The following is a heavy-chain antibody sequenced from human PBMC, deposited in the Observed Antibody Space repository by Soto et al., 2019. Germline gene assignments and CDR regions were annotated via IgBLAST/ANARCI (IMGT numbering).Heavy chain of an antibody. Sequence: QVQLQESGPGLVKPSGTLSLTCAVSGGSISSSNWWSWVRQPPGKGLEWIGEIYHSGSTNYNPSRKSRVXMXVHXSKNQFSLKLSSVTAADTAVYYCARDFGYGGYGDYWGQGTLVTVSS. CDR1: GGSISSSNW. V-gene: IGHV4-4*02. CDR3: ARDFGYGGYGDY. J-gene: IGHJ4*02. D-gene: IGHD5-12*01. CDR2: IYHSGST.